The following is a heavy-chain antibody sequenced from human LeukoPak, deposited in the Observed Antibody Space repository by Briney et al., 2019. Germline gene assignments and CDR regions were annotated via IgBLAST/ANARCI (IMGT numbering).Heavy chain of an antibody. J-gene: IGHJ5*02. CDR3: AKDITIFARVWFDP. Sequence: PGGSLRLSCAASGFTFSSYTMYWVRQAPGKGLEWVSSISGSSNYIYYADSLKGRFTISRDNAKSSLYLQMNSLRAEDTAVYYCAKDITIFARVWFDPWGQGTLVTVSS. V-gene: IGHV3-21*04. CDR1: GFTFSSYT. CDR2: ISGSSNYI. D-gene: IGHD3-9*01.